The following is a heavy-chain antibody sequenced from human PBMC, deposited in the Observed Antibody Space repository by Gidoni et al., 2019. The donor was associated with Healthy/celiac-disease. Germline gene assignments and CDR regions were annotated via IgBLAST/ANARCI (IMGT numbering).Heavy chain of an antibody. V-gene: IGHV3-30*18. CDR2: ISYDGSNK. CDR3: AKDSGFRDIVVVPADFDP. J-gene: IGHJ5*02. Sequence: QVQLVESGGGVVQPGRSLRLSCAAAGVTFSSDGMHWVRQAPGKGLEWVAVISYDGSNKYYADSVKGRFTISRDNSKNTLYLQMNSLRAEDTAVYYCAKDSGFRDIVVVPADFDPWGQGTLVTVSS. D-gene: IGHD2-2*01. CDR1: GVTFSSDG.